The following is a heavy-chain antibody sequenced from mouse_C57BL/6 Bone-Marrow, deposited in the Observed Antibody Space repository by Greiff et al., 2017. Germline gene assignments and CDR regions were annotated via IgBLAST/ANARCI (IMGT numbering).Heavy chain of an antibody. V-gene: IGHV1-53*01. CDR2: INPSNGGT. CDR3: ARTHYYGSSYYYAMDY. D-gene: IGHD1-1*01. CDR1: GYTFTSYW. Sequence: VQLQQPGTELVKPGASVKLSCKASGYTFTSYWMHWVKQRPGQGLEWIGNINPSNGGTNYNEKFKSKATLTVDKSSSTAYMQLSSLTSEDSAVYYCARTHYYGSSYYYAMDYWGQGTSVTVSS. J-gene: IGHJ4*01.